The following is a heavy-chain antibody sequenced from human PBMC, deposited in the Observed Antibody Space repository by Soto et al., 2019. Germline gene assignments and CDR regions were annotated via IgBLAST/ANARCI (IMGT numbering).Heavy chain of an antibody. V-gene: IGHV3-30*18. D-gene: IGHD2-21*02. CDR2: ISYDGSNS. CDR1: GFTFSSYG. CDR3: ANDRHLCGGDCYPFDY. J-gene: IGHJ4*02. Sequence: QVQLVESGGGVVQPGRSLRLSCAASGFTFSSYGMHWVRQAPGKGLEWVAVISYDGSNSYYADPVKGRFTISRDNFKHXLYLQMNSLRAEATAVSYCANDRHLCGGDCYPFDYWGQGTLVTFSS.